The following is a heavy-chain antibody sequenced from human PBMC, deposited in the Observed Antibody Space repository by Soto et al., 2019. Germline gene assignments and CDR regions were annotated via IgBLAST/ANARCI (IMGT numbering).Heavy chain of an antibody. D-gene: IGHD3-3*01. CDR1: GGTFSSYA. CDR3: AREARLDTIFGVVIPGPSRYYYYGMDV. V-gene: IGHV1-69*13. J-gene: IGHJ6*02. CDR2: IIPIFGTA. Sequence: SVKVSCKASGGTFSSYAISWVRQAPGQGLEWMGGIIPIFGTANYAQKFQGRVTITADESTSTAYMELSSLRSEDTAVYYCAREARLDTIFGVVIPGPSRYYYYGMDVWGQGTTVTVS.